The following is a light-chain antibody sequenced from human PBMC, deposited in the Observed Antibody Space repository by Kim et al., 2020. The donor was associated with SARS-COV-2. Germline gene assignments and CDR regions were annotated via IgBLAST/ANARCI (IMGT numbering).Light chain of an antibody. J-gene: IGLJ3*02. CDR1: SSNIGSNT. V-gene: IGLV1-44*01. Sequence: QSVLTQPPSASGTPGQRVTISCSGSSSNIGSNTVNWYQQLPGTAPKLPIYSNNQRPSGVPDRFSGSKSGTSASLAISGLQSEDEADYYCAAWDDSLNGVFGGGTQLTVL. CDR2: SNN. CDR3: AAWDDSLNGV.